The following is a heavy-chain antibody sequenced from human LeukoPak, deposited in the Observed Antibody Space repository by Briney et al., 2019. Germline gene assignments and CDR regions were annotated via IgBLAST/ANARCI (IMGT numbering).Heavy chain of an antibody. CDR2: IYYSGST. CDR3: ASGTRSYGFHYYYMDV. J-gene: IGHJ6*03. D-gene: IGHD1-7*01. CDR1: GGSISSGDYY. Sequence: NPSETLSLTCTVSGGSISSGDYYWSWIRQPPGKGLEWIGYIYYSGSTYYNPSLKSRVTISVDTSKNQFSLKLSSVTAADTAVYYCASGTRSYGFHYYYMDVWGKGTTVTVSS. V-gene: IGHV4-30-4*08.